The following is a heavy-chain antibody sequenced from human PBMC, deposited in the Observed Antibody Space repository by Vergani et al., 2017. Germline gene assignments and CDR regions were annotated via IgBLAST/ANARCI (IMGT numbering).Heavy chain of an antibody. CDR3: ARDLRLLDNQFDP. CDR2: TWYDGNNK. Sequence: QVQLVESGGGVVQPGRSLRLSCAASGFTFNQYGMHWVRQAPGKGLEWVAVTWYDGNNKQYADSVKGRFTISRDNSKSTMYLQMNSLRDDDTGVYYCARDLRLLDNQFDPWGQGTLVTVSS. V-gene: IGHV3-33*01. J-gene: IGHJ5*02. D-gene: IGHD5-12*01. CDR1: GFTFNQYG.